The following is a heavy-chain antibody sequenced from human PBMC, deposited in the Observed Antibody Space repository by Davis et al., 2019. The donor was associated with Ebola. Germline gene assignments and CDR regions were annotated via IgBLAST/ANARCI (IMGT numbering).Heavy chain of an antibody. V-gene: IGHV3-74*03. CDR1: GFTFSTYW. Sequence: GESLKISCAASGFTFSTYWMHWVRQAPGKGLVWVSRIKNDGSGATYADSVKGRFTISRDNAKNTLYLQMSSLRTEDTAVYYCARDLGMGRRVDAFDIWGQGTMVTVSS. CDR2: IKNDGSGA. D-gene: IGHD7-27*01. J-gene: IGHJ3*02. CDR3: ARDLGMGRRVDAFDI.